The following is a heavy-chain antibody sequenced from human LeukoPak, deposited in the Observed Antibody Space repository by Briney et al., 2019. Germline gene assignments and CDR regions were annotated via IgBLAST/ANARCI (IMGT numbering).Heavy chain of an antibody. CDR2: INHSGST. V-gene: IGHV4-34*01. D-gene: IGHD3-3*01. CDR1: GGSFSGYY. Sequence: PSETLSLTCAVYGGSFSGYYWSWIRQPPGKGLEWIGEINHSGSTNYNPSLKSRVTISVDTSKNQFSLKLSSVTAADTAVYYCARRTITIFRDYYYMDVWGKGTTVTVSS. J-gene: IGHJ6*03. CDR3: ARRTITIFRDYYYMDV.